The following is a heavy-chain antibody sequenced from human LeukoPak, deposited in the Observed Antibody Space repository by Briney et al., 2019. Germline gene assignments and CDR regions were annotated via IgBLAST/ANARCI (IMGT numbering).Heavy chain of an antibody. J-gene: IGHJ4*02. Sequence: ASVKVSCKASGYTFTSYGISWVRQAPGQGLEWMGWISAYNGNTNYAQKLQGRVTMTTDTSTSTAYMELRSLRSDDTAVYYCARAHGSDSSGYSEAYFDYWGQGTLVTVSS. CDR1: GYTFTSYG. CDR3: ARAHGSDSSGYSEAYFDY. D-gene: IGHD3-22*01. V-gene: IGHV1-18*01. CDR2: ISAYNGNT.